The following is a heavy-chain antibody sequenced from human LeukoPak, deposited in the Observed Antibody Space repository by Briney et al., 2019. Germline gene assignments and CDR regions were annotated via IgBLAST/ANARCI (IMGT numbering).Heavy chain of an antibody. J-gene: IGHJ3*02. CDR3: ARTTVTTSDDAFDI. CDR2: IIPIFGTA. V-gene: IGHV1-69*05. CDR1: GGTFSSYA. Sequence: PVKVSCKASGGTFSSYAISWVRQAPGQGLEWMGGIIPIFGTANYAQKFQGRVTMTTDTSTSTAYMELRSLRSDDTAVYYCARTTVTTSDDAFDIWGQGTMVTVSS. D-gene: IGHD4-17*01.